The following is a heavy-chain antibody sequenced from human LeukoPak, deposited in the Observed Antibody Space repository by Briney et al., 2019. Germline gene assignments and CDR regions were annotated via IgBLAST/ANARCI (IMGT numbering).Heavy chain of an antibody. CDR1: GGSFSNYY. CDR2: LHYSGST. D-gene: IGHD3-22*01. CDR3: ARHFGDGSGYLQCYFDY. Sequence: SETLSLTCAVYGGSFSNYYWSWIRQPPGKGLEWIGYLHYSGSTNYNPALKSRDTISADTSKNQFSLKLSSVTAADTAVYYCARHFGDGSGYLQCYFDYWGQGTLVTVSS. J-gene: IGHJ4*02. V-gene: IGHV4-59*01.